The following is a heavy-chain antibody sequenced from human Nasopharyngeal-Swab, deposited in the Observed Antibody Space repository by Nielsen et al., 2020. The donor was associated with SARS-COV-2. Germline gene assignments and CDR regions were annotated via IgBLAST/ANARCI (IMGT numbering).Heavy chain of an antibody. CDR3: ARAETGYSYGYPFDY. V-gene: IGHV3-33*08. Sequence: GGSLRLSCAASGFSFSTYWMDWVRQAPGKGLEWVAVIWYDGSNKYYADSVKGRFTISRDNSKNTLYLQMNSLRAEDTAVYYCARAETGYSYGYPFDYWGQGTLVTVSS. J-gene: IGHJ4*02. CDR1: GFSFSTYW. D-gene: IGHD5-18*01. CDR2: IWYDGSNK.